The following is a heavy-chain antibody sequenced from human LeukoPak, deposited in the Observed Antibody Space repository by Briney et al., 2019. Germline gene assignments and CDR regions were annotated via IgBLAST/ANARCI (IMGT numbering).Heavy chain of an antibody. J-gene: IGHJ4*02. D-gene: IGHD6-19*01. Sequence: EGSLRLSCAASGFTFSSYAMSWVRQAPGKGLEWVSAISGSGGSTYYADSVKGRFTISRDNSKNTLYLQMNSLRAEDTAVYYCAKSMVKEWLYSFDYWGQGTLVTVSS. CDR1: GFTFSSYA. CDR2: ISGSGGST. CDR3: AKSMVKEWLYSFDY. V-gene: IGHV3-23*01.